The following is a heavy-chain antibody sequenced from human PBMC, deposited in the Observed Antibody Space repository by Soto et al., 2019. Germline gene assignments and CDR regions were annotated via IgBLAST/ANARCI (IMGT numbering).Heavy chain of an antibody. CDR2: IIPIFVTP. CDR3: ARGRADYNNAYLGRGMDV. CDR1: GGTFSNYD. D-gene: IGHD4-4*01. V-gene: IGHV1-69*12. Sequence: QVQLVQSGAEVKKPGSSVKVSCKASGGTFSNYDIIWVRQAPGQGLEWMGGIIPIFVTPNYAQKFKGRVTITADESTNTDYMELSSLRSEDTAVYYCARGRADYNNAYLGRGMDVWGQGTTVTVSS. J-gene: IGHJ6*02.